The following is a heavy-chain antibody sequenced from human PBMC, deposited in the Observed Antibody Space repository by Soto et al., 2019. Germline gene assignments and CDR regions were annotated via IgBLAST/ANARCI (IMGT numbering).Heavy chain of an antibody. CDR3: ARSSGSMNFDY. CDR1: GYTFSNYG. CDR2: INAGNGNT. Sequence: ASVKVSCKASGYTFSNYGIHWVRQAPGQRLEWMGWINAGNGNTKYSQKFQGRVTITRDTSASTAYMELSSLRSEDTAVYYCARSSGSMNFDYWGQGTLVTVSS. D-gene: IGHD3-3*01. V-gene: IGHV1-3*01. J-gene: IGHJ4*02.